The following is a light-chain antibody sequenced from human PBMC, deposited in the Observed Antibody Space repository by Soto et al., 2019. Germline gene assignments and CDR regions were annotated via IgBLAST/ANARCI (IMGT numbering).Light chain of an antibody. Sequence: DIQMTQSPSSLPASVGDRVTITCGASQSISSYLNWYQQKPGKAPKLLIYAASTLQSGVPSRFSGSGSGTDFTLTISSLQSEDFAAYYCQQLNSYPITFGQGTRLEIK. J-gene: IGKJ5*01. CDR1: QSISSY. CDR2: AAS. V-gene: IGKV1-39*01. CDR3: QQLNSYPIT.